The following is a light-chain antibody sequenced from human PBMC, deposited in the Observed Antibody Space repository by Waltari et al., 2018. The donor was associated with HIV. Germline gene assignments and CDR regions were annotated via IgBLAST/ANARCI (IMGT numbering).Light chain of an antibody. J-gene: IGLJ2*01. V-gene: IGLV2-14*03. CDR2: DVD. Sequence: AVTQPASVSGLPGQSTTISCTGDDSDFGLYNSVSWYQQDSGIPPRLILYDVDSRASGVSDRFSGSMSGNTASLTISGLRAEDECHYYCASITDDNTIIFGGGTEVTVL. CDR1: DSDFGLYNS. CDR3: ASITDDNTII.